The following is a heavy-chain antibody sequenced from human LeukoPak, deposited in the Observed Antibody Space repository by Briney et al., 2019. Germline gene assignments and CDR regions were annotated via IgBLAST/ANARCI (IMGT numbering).Heavy chain of an antibody. D-gene: IGHD3-10*01. Sequence: GGSLRLSCAASGFTPSSYWMTWVRQSPGKGLEWVANINQDGHAQYYVQSVRARFTISRDNDKSSLYLQMNSLSVEDTGVYYCARNSYGSGSHDHWGQGNLVTVSS. CDR3: ARNSYGSGSHDH. V-gene: IGHV3-7*01. J-gene: IGHJ5*02. CDR2: INQDGHAQ. CDR1: GFTPSSYW.